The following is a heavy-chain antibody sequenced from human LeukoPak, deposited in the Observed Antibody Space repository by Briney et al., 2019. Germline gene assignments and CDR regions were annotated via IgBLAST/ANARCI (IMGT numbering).Heavy chain of an antibody. CDR3: ASSVVVTLRDAFDI. J-gene: IGHJ3*02. CDR2: ISYDGSNK. V-gene: IGHV3-30*04. CDR1: GFTFSSYA. D-gene: IGHD3-22*01. Sequence: PGRSLRLSCAASGFTFSSYAMHWVRQAPGKGLEWVAVISYDGSNKYYADSVKGRFTISRDNSKNTLYLQMNSLRAEDTAVYYCASSVVVTLRDAFDIWGQGTMVTVSS.